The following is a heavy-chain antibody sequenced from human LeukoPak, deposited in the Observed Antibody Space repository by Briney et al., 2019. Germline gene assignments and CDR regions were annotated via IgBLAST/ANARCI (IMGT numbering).Heavy chain of an antibody. CDR3: ARGNEAVAATLYYYYMDV. V-gene: IGHV4-59*01. D-gene: IGHD6-19*01. CDR1: GGSISSYY. Sequence: SETLSLTCTVSGGSISSYYWSWIRQPPEKRLEWIGYIYYSGSTNYNPSLKSRVTISVDTSKNQFSLKLSSVTAADTAVYYCARGNEAVAATLYYYYMDVWGKGTTVTISS. CDR2: IYYSGST. J-gene: IGHJ6*03.